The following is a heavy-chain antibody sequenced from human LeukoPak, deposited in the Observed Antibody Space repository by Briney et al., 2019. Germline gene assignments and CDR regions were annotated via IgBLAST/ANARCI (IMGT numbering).Heavy chain of an antibody. Sequence: GGSLRLSCAASGFTFSGSAMHGVRQASGKGREWVGRIRSKANSYATAHAASVKGRFTISRDDSKNTAYLQMNSLKTEDTAVYYCSPDYYDSSGYPFDYWGQGTLVTVSS. V-gene: IGHV3-73*01. D-gene: IGHD3-22*01. J-gene: IGHJ4*02. CDR1: GFTFSGSA. CDR2: IRSKANSYAT. CDR3: SPDYYDSSGYPFDY.